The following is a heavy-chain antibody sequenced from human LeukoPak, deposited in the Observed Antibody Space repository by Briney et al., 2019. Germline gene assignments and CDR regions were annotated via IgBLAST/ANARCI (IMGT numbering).Heavy chain of an antibody. CDR2: ITSISRYI. V-gene: IGHV3-21*04. CDR3: AKGRGTTVTTVDY. Sequence: TGGSLRLSCAASGFTFSSYSMSWVRQAPGKGLEWVSSITSISRYIYYADSVKGRFTISRDNSKNTLYLQMNSLRAEDTAVYYCAKGRGTTVTTVDYWGQGTLVTVSS. D-gene: IGHD4-4*01. CDR1: GFTFSSYS. J-gene: IGHJ4*02.